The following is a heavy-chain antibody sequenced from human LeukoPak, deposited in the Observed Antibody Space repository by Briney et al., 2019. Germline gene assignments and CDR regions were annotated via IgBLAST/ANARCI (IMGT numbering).Heavy chain of an antibody. V-gene: IGHV3-66*01. Sequence: PGGSLRLSCAASGFTVSTNYMTWVRQAPGKGLEWVSVIYSGGTTYYADSVKGRFSISRDNSKNTLYLQMNSLRADDTAVYYCARVGRGIAARRGRFDYWGQGTLVTVSS. J-gene: IGHJ4*02. CDR3: ARVGRGIAARRGRFDY. D-gene: IGHD6-6*01. CDR1: GFTVSTNY. CDR2: IYSGGTT.